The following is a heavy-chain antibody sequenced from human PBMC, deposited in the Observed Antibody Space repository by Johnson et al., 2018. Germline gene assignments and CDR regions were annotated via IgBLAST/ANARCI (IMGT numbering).Heavy chain of an antibody. CDR2: ISYRGDT. V-gene: IGHV4-39*02. D-gene: IGHD3-10*01. Sequence: QVQLQESGPGLVKPSETLSLTCTVSGGSVNNIDYYWAWIRQPPGTGLEWIGNISYRGDTSYNPSLKSRVIISVVTSKNHFSLRLTSVTAADPAVYSCARVSFRGHDYSGFIFDSWGQGSLVTVSS. CDR3: ARVSFRGHDYSGFIFDS. J-gene: IGHJ4*02. CDR1: GGSVNNIDYY.